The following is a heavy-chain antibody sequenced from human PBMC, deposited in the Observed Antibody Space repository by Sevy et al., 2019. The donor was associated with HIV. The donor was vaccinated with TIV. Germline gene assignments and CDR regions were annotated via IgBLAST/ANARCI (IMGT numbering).Heavy chain of an antibody. CDR2: IWYDGSNK. D-gene: IGHD6-19*01. J-gene: IGHJ4*02. CDR3: ARESIAVAGIGYYFDS. CDR1: GFAYSGYG. V-gene: IGHV3-33*01. Sequence: GGSLRLSCAAFGFAYSGYGMHWVRQAPGKGLQSVAVIWYDGSNKEYADSVKGRFTISRDNSKTTLYLQMNSLRAEDTAVYYCARESIAVAGIGYYFDSWGQGTLVTVSS.